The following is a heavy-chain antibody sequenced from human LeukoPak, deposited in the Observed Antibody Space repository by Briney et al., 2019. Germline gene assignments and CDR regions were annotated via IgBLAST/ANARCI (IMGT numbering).Heavy chain of an antibody. Sequence: PGGSLRLSCAASGFTFSSYEMNWVRQAPGKGVEWVSHISSCGSTIYYADSVKGRFTTSRDNAKNLLYLQMNSLRAEDTGVYYCARDASAYYDSSGYFSGVDPWGQGTLVTVSS. CDR3: ARDASAYYDSSGYFSGVDP. V-gene: IGHV3-48*03. D-gene: IGHD3-22*01. CDR2: ISSCGSTI. J-gene: IGHJ5*02. CDR1: GFTFSSYE.